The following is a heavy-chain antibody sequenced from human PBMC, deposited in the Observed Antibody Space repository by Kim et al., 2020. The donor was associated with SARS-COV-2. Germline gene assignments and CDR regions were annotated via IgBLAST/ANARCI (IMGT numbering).Heavy chain of an antibody. D-gene: IGHD3-22*01. Sequence: DSVKGRLSISRDRSKNTIYVQMDSLRPDDTAFYYCARRLYHHGGVYYPFDFWGQGTLVTVSS. V-gene: IGHV3-30*01. CDR3: ARRLYHHGGVYYPFDF. J-gene: IGHJ4*02.